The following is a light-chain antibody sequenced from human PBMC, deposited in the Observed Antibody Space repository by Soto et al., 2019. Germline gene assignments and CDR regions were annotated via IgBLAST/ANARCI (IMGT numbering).Light chain of an antibody. CDR1: QSVSSSY. CDR2: GAY. CDR3: KQYGSSPAT. J-gene: IGKJ1*01. Sequence: EIVLTQSPGTLSLSPGERATLSCRASQSVSSSYLAWYQQKPGQAPRLLIYGAYSRATGIQDRFSGSGSGTDFTLTIRRLEPEDFAVYYCKQYGSSPATFGQGTKVDI. V-gene: IGKV3-20*01.